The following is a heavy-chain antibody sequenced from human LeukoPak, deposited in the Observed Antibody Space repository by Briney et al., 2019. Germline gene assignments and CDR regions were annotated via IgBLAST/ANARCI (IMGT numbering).Heavy chain of an antibody. Sequence: GGGLRLSCAVSGLTFIEAYMTWVRQAPGRALEWVGLIKSTPDGGTTHYAAPVRGRFTVSRDDSKNTLFLQMNSLKTEDTAVYYCTTSSWGNPVSWGQGTLVTVSS. V-gene: IGHV3-15*01. CDR2: IKSTPDGGTT. CDR1: GLTFIEAY. J-gene: IGHJ5*02. CDR3: TTSSWGNPVS. D-gene: IGHD3-16*01.